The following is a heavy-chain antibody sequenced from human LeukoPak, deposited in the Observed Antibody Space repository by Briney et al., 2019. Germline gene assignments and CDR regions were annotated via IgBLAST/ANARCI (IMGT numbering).Heavy chain of an antibody. CDR3: ARQIVGTSWNYYYSYIDV. D-gene: IGHD1-1*01. Sequence: PSETLSLTCSVSGGSITSSLYHWGWLRQAPGMGLQWIGNVFHSGNTYYSPSLQSRVAISIDTSKNRFSLKLTSVTAADTAVYYCARQIVGTSWNYYYSYIDVWGNGTSVSVSS. CDR2: VFHSGNT. V-gene: IGHV4-39*01. J-gene: IGHJ6*03. CDR1: GGSITSSLYH.